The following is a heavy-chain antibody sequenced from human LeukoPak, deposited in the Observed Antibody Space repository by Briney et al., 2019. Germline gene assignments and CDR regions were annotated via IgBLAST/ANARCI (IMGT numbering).Heavy chain of an antibody. Sequence: GESLKISCKGSGDTFFSYWIGWVRQRPGKGLEWMGIIYPGDSEIRYSPSFQGQVTISADNSISTAYLQWSSLKASDTAMYYCARWDYDIMTASIYYWGQGTLVTVSS. J-gene: IGHJ4*02. CDR1: GDTFFSYW. V-gene: IGHV5-51*01. CDR2: IYPGDSEI. CDR3: ARWDYDIMTASIYY. D-gene: IGHD3-9*01.